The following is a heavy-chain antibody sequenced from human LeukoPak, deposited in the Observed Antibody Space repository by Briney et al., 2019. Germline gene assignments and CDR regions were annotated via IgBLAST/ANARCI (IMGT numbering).Heavy chain of an antibody. Sequence: SVTVSCKASGGTFSSYAITWVRQAPGQGLEWMGGIIPIFGTANYAQKFQDRVTITADKSTSTAYMELSSLRSEDTAVYYCARDLSSGWYYFDYWGQGTLVTVSS. CDR2: IIPIFGTA. CDR1: GGTFSSYA. V-gene: IGHV1-69*06. D-gene: IGHD6-19*01. J-gene: IGHJ4*02. CDR3: ARDLSSGWYYFDY.